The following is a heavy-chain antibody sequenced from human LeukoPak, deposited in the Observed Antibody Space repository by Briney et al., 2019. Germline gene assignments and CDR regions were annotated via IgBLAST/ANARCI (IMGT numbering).Heavy chain of an antibody. D-gene: IGHD3-9*01. CDR2: IRYDGSNK. V-gene: IGHV3-30*02. CDR3: ARGPPYYDILTGPLGGFDY. J-gene: IGHJ4*02. Sequence: GGSLRLSCAASGFTFSSYGMHWVRQAPGKGLEWVAFIRYDGSNKYYADSVKGRLTISRDNSKNTLYLRMNSLRAEDTAVYYCARGPPYYDILTGPLGGFDYWGQGTLVTVSS. CDR1: GFTFSSYG.